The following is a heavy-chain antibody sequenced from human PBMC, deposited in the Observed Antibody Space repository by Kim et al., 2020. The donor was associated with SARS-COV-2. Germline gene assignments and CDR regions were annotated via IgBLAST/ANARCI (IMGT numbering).Heavy chain of an antibody. V-gene: IGHV1-24*01. CDR1: GYTLTELS. J-gene: IGHJ6*02. CDR3: ATRPQGWWLDPFYYYYGMDV. Sequence: ASVKVSCKVSGYTLTELSMHWVRQAPGKGLEWMGGFDPEDGETIYAQKFQGRVTMTEDTSTDTAYMELSSLRSEDTAVYYCATRPQGWWLDPFYYYYGMDVWGQGTTVTVSS. D-gene: IGHD2-15*01. CDR2: FDPEDGET.